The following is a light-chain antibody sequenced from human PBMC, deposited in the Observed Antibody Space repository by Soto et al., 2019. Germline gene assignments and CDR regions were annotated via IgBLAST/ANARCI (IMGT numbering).Light chain of an antibody. V-gene: IGKV3-15*01. CDR2: GAS. CDR3: QQYNNWWT. J-gene: IGKJ1*01. Sequence: EIVMTQSPATLSVSPGERATLSCSASQSVSSNLAWYQQKPGQAPRLLIYGASTRATGIPARFSGSGSGTEFTLTISSLQSEDFAVYYCQQYNNWWTFGQGPKVEIK. CDR1: QSVSSN.